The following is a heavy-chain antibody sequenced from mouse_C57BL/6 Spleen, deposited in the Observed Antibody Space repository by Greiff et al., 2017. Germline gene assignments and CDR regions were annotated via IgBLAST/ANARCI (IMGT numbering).Heavy chain of an antibody. J-gene: IGHJ3*01. Sequence: QVQLKESGAELVRPGASVTLSCKASGYTFTDYEMHWVKQTPVQGLEWIGAIDPETGGTAYNQKFKGKAILTADKSSSTAYMELRSLTSEDSAVYYCTGLWEGFAYWGQGTLVTVSA. CDR3: TGLWEGFAY. CDR2: IDPETGGT. V-gene: IGHV1-15*01. CDR1: GYTFTDYE. D-gene: IGHD6-1*01.